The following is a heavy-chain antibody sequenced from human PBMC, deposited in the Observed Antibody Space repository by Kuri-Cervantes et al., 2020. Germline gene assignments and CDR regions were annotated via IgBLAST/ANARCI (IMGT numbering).Heavy chain of an antibody. D-gene: IGHD3-3*01. V-gene: IGHV3-23*01. CDR1: GFTFSSYA. CDR2: IRGSGGGT. Sequence: GGSLRLSCEASGFTFSSYAMSWVRQAPGKGLEWVSGIRGSGGGTTYADSVKGRFTISRDNSKNTLYLQMNSLRAEDTAVYYCARKHYDSWPGRRNGMDVWGQGTTVTVSS. CDR3: ARKHYDSWPGRRNGMDV. J-gene: IGHJ6*02.